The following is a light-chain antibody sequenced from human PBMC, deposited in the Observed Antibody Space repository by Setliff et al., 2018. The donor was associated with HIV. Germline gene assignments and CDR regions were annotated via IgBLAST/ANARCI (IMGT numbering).Light chain of an antibody. V-gene: IGLV2-23*02. Sequence: LTQPASVSGSPGQSITISCIGSSSDIGDYESVSWYQQHPGEVPKLIIYNINKRPSGISGRFSGSKSGNTASLTISGLQAEDEADYHCCSYAGSDTWMFGGGTKVTVL. CDR2: NIN. J-gene: IGLJ3*02. CDR1: SSDIGDYES. CDR3: CSYAGSDTWM.